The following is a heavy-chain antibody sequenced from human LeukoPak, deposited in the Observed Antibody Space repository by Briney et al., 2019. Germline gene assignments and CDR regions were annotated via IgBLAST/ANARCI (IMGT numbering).Heavy chain of an antibody. J-gene: IGHJ4*02. Sequence: GGSLRLSCAASGFTFSDYHMSWIRQAPGKGLEWVSSISSSSSYIYYADSVKGRFTISRDNAKNSLYLQMNSLRAEDTAVYYCAKDPYGSGSYPMDWGQGTLVTVSS. CDR3: AKDPYGSGSYPMD. CDR1: GFTFSDYH. V-gene: IGHV3-11*06. D-gene: IGHD3-10*01. CDR2: ISSSSSYI.